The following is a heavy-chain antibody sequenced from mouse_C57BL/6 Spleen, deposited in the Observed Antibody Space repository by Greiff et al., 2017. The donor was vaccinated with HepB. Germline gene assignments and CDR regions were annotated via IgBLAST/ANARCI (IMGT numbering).Heavy chain of an antibody. CDR2: IDPETGGT. CDR1: GYTFTDYE. V-gene: IGHV1-15*01. D-gene: IGHD1-1*01. J-gene: IGHJ4*01. CDR3: TRRAVVATRDYAMDY. Sequence: QVQLKQSGAELVRPGASVTLSCKASGYTFTDYEMHWVKQTPVHGLEWIGAIDPETGGTAYNQKFKGKAILTADKSSSTAYMELRSLTSEDSAVYYCTRRAVVATRDYAMDYWGQGTSVTVSS.